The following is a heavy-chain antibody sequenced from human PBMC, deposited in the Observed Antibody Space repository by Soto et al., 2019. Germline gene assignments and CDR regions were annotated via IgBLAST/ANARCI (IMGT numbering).Heavy chain of an antibody. CDR2: ISGGGGAT. CDR1: GFTFSRNA. J-gene: IGHJ4*02. D-gene: IGHD1-26*01. V-gene: IGHV3-23*01. CDR3: AESEPYGSGSYYFDY. Sequence: PGGSLRLSCAASGFTFSRNAMSWVRQAPGKGLEWVSGISGGGGATYYADSVKGRFTISRDNSKNTLYLQMNSLRAEDTAIYYCAESEPYGSGSYYFDYWGQGTLVTVSS.